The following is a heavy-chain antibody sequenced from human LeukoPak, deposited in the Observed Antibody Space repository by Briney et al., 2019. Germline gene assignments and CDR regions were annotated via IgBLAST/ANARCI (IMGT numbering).Heavy chain of an antibody. Sequence: ASVKVSYKASGYTFTSYDINWVRQATGQGLEWMGWMNPNSGNTGYAQKFQGRVTMTRNTSVSTAYMELSSLRSEDTAVYYCARTMIWFGELFFDDYWGQGTLVTVSS. CDR2: MNPNSGNT. CDR1: GYTFTSYD. D-gene: IGHD3-10*01. CDR3: ARTMIWFGELFFDDY. V-gene: IGHV1-8*01. J-gene: IGHJ4*02.